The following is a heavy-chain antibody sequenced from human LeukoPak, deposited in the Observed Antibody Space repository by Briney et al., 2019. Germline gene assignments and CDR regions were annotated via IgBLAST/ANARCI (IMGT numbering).Heavy chain of an antibody. V-gene: IGHV4-34*01. J-gene: IGHJ4*02. CDR2: INHSGST. Sequence: SEILSLTCAVYGGSFSGYYWSWIRQPPGKGLEWIGEINHSGSTNYNPSLKSRVTISVDTSKNQFSLKLSSVTAADTAVYYCARAGNYDSSGYYGYYFDYWGQGTLVTVSS. D-gene: IGHD3-22*01. CDR3: ARAGNYDSSGYYGYYFDY. CDR1: GGSFSGYY.